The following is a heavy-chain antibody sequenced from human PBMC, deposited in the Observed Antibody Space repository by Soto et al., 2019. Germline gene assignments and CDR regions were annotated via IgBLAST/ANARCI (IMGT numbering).Heavy chain of an antibody. D-gene: IGHD6-6*01. CDR3: ASTSYSSSSYYYYYYGMDV. CDR2: IYPGDSDT. CDR1: GYSFTSYW. V-gene: IGHV5-51*01. Sequence: RGESLKISCKGSGYSFTSYWIGWVRQMPGKGLEWMGIIYPGDSDTRYSPSFQGQVTISADKSISTAYLQWSSLKASDTAMYYCASTSYSSSSYYYYYYGMDVWGQGTTVTVSS. J-gene: IGHJ6*02.